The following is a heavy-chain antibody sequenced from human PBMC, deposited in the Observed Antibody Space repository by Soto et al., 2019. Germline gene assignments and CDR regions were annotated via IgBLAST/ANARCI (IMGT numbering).Heavy chain of an antibody. CDR3: AKFVVPDDYCYYYGMDV. CDR1: GFTFSSYA. CDR2: ISGSGGST. J-gene: IGHJ6*02. D-gene: IGHD2-21*01. V-gene: IGHV3-23*01. Sequence: GGSLRLSCAASGFTFSSYAMSWVRQAPGKGLEWVSAISGSGGSTYYADSVKGRFTISRDNSKNTLYLQMNSLRAEDTAVYYCAKFVVPDDYCYYYGMDVWGQGTTVTVSS.